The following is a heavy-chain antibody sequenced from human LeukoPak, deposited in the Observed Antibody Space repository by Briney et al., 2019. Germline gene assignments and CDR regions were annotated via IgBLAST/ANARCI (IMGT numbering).Heavy chain of an antibody. CDR3: ARWVQRGYYMDV. V-gene: IGHV3-64*01. CDR2: ISSNGGST. CDR1: GFIFSNAW. Sequence: GGSLRLSCTASGFIFSNAWMSWVRRAPGKGLEWVSAISSNGGSTYYANSVKGRFTISRDNSKNTLYLQMGSLRAEDMAVYYCARWVQRGYYMDVWGKGTTVTVSS. D-gene: IGHD5-18*01. J-gene: IGHJ6*03.